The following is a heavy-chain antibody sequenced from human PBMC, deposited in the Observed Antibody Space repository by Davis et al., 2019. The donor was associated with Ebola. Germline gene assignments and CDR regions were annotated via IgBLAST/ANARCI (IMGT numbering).Heavy chain of an antibody. CDR1: GFTFSSYA. J-gene: IGHJ6*02. D-gene: IGHD2-8*02. Sequence: PGGSLRLSCAASGFTFSSYAMSWVRQAPGKGLEWVSAISGSGGSTYYADSVKGRFTISRDNSKNTLYLQMNSLRAEDTAVYYCARDWSLYYYYGMDVWGQGTTVTVSS. V-gene: IGHV3-23*01. CDR3: ARDWSLYYYYGMDV. CDR2: ISGSGGST.